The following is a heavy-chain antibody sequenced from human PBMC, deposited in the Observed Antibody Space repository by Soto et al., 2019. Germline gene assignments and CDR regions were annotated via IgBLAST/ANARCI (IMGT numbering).Heavy chain of an antibody. V-gene: IGHV3-74*03. CDR1: GFTFSMYW. CDR3: AREVGRGSGSYYLDY. J-gene: IGHJ4*01. D-gene: IGHD3-16*01. Sequence: EVQLVESGGGLVQPGGSLRLSCAASGFTFSMYWMHWVRQAPGKGLLWVSRINGDGTDTTYADSVKGRFTISRDNAKNTVYLQRNGMRAQDTAVYYCAREVGRGSGSYYLDYWGQEPWSPSPQ. CDR2: INGDGTDT.